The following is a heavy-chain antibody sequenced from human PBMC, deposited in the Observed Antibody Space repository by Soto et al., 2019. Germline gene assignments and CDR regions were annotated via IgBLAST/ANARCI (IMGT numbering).Heavy chain of an antibody. V-gene: IGHV1-69*01. J-gene: IGHJ5*02. D-gene: IGHD3-10*01. CDR3: ARDTGFGELCSFRGWFDP. CDR1: GGTFSSYA. Sequence: QVQLVQSGAEVKKPGSSVKVSCKASGGTFSSYAISWVRQAPGQGLEWMGGIIPIFGTANYAQKFQGRVTITADESTSTAYMELSSLRSEDTAVYYCARDTGFGELCSFRGWFDPWGQGTLVTVSS. CDR2: IIPIFGTA.